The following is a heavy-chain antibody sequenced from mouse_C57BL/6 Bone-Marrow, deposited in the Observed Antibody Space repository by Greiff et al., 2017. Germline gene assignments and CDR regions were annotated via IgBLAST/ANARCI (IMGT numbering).Heavy chain of an antibody. J-gene: IGHJ3*01. CDR1: GYTFTDYE. CDR2: IDPETGGT. V-gene: IGHV1-15*01. D-gene: IGHD1-1*01. Sequence: VQLQQSGAELVRPGASVTLSCKASGYTFTDYEMHWVKQTPVHGLEWIGAIDPETGGTAYNQKFKGKAILTADKSSSTAYMELRSLTSEDSAVYYCTRSYYYGSSLAWFAYWGQGTLVTVSA. CDR3: TRSYYYGSSLAWFAY.